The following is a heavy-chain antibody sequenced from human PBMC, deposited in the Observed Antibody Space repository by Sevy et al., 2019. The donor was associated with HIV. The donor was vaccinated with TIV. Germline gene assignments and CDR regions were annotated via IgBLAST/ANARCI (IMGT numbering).Heavy chain of an antibody. CDR2: ISSSRSTI. CDR3: AREDYYGSGSYYGPLDY. V-gene: IGHV3-48*01. CDR1: GFTFSSYS. D-gene: IGHD3-10*01. Sequence: GGSRRLSCAASGFTFSSYSMNWVRQAPGKGLEWVSYISSSRSTIYYADSVKGRFTISRDNAKNSLYLQMNSLRAEDTAVYYCAREDYYGSGSYYGPLDYWGQGTLVTVSS. J-gene: IGHJ4*02.